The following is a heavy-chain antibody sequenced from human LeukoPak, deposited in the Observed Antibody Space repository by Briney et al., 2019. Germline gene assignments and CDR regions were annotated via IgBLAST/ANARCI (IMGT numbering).Heavy chain of an antibody. CDR2: ISSSSSTI. Sequence: GGSLRLSCAASGFTFSDYYMSWVRQAPGKGLEWVSYISSSSSTIYYADSVKGRFTISRDNAKNSLYLQMNSLRDEDTAVYYCARDNLRYCSGGSCWEYFDYWGQGTLVTVSS. CDR3: ARDNLRYCSGGSCWEYFDY. J-gene: IGHJ4*02. V-gene: IGHV3-11*04. CDR1: GFTFSDYY. D-gene: IGHD2-15*01.